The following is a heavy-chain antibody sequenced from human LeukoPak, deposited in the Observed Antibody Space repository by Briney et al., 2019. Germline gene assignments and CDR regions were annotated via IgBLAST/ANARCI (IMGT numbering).Heavy chain of an antibody. CDR2: TNPIGGTT. CDR3: SRLQYPYCYNTSDCDSAFDY. Sequence: ASVKVSFKASGYTFTSYYLHWLRQAPGQGLGWMGTTNPIGGTTTNAQTVQGRVTMTRDTSTRTVSMELSSLRSEDTAVYFCSRLQYPYCYNTSDCDSAFDYWGQGTLVTVSS. D-gene: IGHD3-22*01. J-gene: IGHJ4*02. V-gene: IGHV1-46*01. CDR1: GYTFTSYY.